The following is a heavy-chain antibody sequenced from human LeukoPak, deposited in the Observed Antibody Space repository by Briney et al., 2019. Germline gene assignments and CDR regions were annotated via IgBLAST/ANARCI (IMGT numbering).Heavy chain of an antibody. J-gene: IGHJ6*03. CDR3: ARGHCSSTSCYSRDEYYMDV. V-gene: IGHV4-59*01. D-gene: IGHD2-2*01. CDR1: GGSISSYY. Sequence: SETLSLTCTGSGGSISSYYWSWIRQPPGKGLEWIGYIYYSGSTNYNPSLKSRVTISVDTSKNQFSLKLSSVTAADTAVYYCARGHCSSTSCYSRDEYYMDVWGKGTTVTVSS. CDR2: IYYSGST.